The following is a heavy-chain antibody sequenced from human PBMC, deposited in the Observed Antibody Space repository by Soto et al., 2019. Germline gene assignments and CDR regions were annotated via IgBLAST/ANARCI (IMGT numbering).Heavy chain of an antibody. J-gene: IGHJ3*02. Sequence: GGFPRLSCAASGFTFSSYGMHWVRQAPGKGLEWVAVISYDGSNKYYADSVKGRFTISRDNSKNTLYLQMNSLRAEDTAVYYCAKNPELLGFLDAFDIWGQGTMVTVSS. CDR3: AKNPELLGFLDAFDI. D-gene: IGHD2-15*01. CDR2: ISYDGSNK. CDR1: GFTFSSYG. V-gene: IGHV3-30*18.